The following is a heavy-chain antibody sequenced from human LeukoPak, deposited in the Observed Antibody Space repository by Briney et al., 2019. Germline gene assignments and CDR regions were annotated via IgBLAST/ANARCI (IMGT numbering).Heavy chain of an antibody. D-gene: IGHD3-9*01. CDR3: ARGHYDILTASYKWTPDY. CDR2: ITSGGTYT. CDR1: GFTFSTYN. Sequence: GGSLRLSCAASGFTFSTYNMNWVRQAPGKGLEWVSSITSGGTYTYYADSVRGRFTTSRDNAKNSLSLQLSSLRAEDTAVYYCARGHYDILTASYKWTPDYWGQGILVTVSS. V-gene: IGHV3-21*06. J-gene: IGHJ4*02.